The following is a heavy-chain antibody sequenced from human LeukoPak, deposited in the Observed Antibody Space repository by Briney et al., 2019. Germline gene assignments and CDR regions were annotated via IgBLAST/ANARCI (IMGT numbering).Heavy chain of an antibody. CDR2: INPNSGGT. Sequence: ASVKVSCKASGYTFTGYYMHWVRQAPGQGLEWMGWINPNSGGTNSAQKFQGRVTMTRDTSISTAYMELSRLTSDDTAVYYCARVGHPTDIVAVPAARSDLGTFDYWGQGTLVTVSS. CDR1: GYTFTGYY. V-gene: IGHV1-2*02. D-gene: IGHD2-2*01. J-gene: IGHJ4*02. CDR3: ARVGHPTDIVAVPAARSDLGTFDY.